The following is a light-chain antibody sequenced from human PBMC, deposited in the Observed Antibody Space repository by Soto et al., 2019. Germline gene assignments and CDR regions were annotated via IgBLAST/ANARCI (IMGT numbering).Light chain of an antibody. Sequence: QSALTQPASVSGSPGQSITISCTGTSSDVGVYNYVSWYQQHPGKAPKLMIYDVSNRPSGVSNRFSGSKSGNTASLIISGLQAEDEADYYCTSYTSSSTWVFGGGTKLTVL. J-gene: IGLJ2*01. V-gene: IGLV2-14*01. CDR1: SSDVGVYNY. CDR3: TSYTSSSTWV. CDR2: DVS.